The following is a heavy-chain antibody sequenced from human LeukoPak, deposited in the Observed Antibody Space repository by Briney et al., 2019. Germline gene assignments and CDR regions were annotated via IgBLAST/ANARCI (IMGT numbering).Heavy chain of an antibody. Sequence: GGSLRLSCVASGFTFSNYWMHWVRQAPGKGLEWVAYINQGGSNKYYADSVKGRFTISRDNSKNSVYLQMNSLRGEDTAVYYCGRLPYYEVLFSGFWGKGTTVTVSS. CDR2: INQGGSNK. J-gene: IGHJ6*04. CDR3: GRLPYYEVLFSGF. D-gene: IGHD2-2*01. CDR1: GFTFSNYW. V-gene: IGHV3-7*01.